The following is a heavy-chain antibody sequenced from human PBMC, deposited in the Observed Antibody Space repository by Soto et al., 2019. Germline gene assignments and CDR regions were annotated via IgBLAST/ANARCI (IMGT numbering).Heavy chain of an antibody. CDR2: IYYSGST. V-gene: IGHV4-59*08. Sequence: QVQLQESGPGLVKPSETLSLTCTVSGGSISSYYWRRIRQPPGKGLEWIGYIYYSGSTNYNPSLKSRVTISVDTSKNQLSPKLSSVTAADTAVYYCARRYGYYFDYWGQGTLVTVSS. J-gene: IGHJ4*02. D-gene: IGHD4-17*01. CDR3: ARRYGYYFDY. CDR1: GGSISSYY.